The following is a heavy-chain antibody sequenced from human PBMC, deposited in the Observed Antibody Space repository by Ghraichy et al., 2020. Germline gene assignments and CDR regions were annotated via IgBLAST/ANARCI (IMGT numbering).Heavy chain of an antibody. V-gene: IGHV1-8*01. CDR2: MNPNSGNT. CDR1: GYTFTSYD. D-gene: IGHD3-3*01. J-gene: IGHJ6*02. CDR3: ARHQTYYDFWRGNWVYYGMDV. Sequence: ASVKVSCKASGYTFTSYDINWVRQATGQGLEWMGWMNPNSGNTGYAQKFQGRVTMTRNTSISTAYMELSSLRSEDTAVYYCARHQTYYDFWRGNWVYYGMDVWGQGTTITVSS.